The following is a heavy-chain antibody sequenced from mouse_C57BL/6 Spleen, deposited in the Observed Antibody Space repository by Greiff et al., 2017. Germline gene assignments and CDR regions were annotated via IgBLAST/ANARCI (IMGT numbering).Heavy chain of an antibody. CDR2: IDPSDSYT. CDR3: ARWDCGSNSPWFAY. V-gene: IGHV1-59*01. D-gene: IGHD2-5*01. Sequence: QVQLQQPGAELVRPGTSVKLSCKASGYTFTSYWMHWVKQRPGQGLEWIGVIDPSDSYTNYNQKFKGKATLTVDTSSSTAYMQLSSLTSEDSSVYYCARWDCGSNSPWFAYWGQGTLVTVSA. CDR1: GYTFTSYW. J-gene: IGHJ3*01.